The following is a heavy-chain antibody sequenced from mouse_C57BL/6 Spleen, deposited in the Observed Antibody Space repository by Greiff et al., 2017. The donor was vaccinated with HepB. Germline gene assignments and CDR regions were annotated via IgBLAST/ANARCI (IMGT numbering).Heavy chain of an antibody. CDR2: INPSTGGT. D-gene: IGHD1-1*01. Sequence: EVKLQESGPELVKPGASVKISCKASGYSFTGYYMNWVKQSPEKSLEWIGEINPSTGGTTYNQKFKAKATLTVDKSSSTAYMQLKSLTSEDSAVYYCASDYGSSYYAMDYWGQGTSVTVSS. CDR3: ASDYGSSYYAMDY. V-gene: IGHV1-42*01. J-gene: IGHJ4*01. CDR1: GYSFTGYY.